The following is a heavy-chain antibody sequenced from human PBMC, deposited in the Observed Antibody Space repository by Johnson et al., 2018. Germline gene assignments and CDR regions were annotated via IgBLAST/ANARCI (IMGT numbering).Heavy chain of an antibody. CDR2: INPSGGST. Sequence: VQLVETGAEVKKPGSSVKVSCKASGGTFTSYYMHWVRQAPGQGLEWMGIINPSGGSTSYAQTFQDRGTMTRDTSTSTVYMELSSRRSEDTAGYYCAKAGITAPYYYYGMDVWGQGTTVTVSS. CDR3: AKAGITAPYYYYGMDV. D-gene: IGHD1-14*01. V-gene: IGHV1-46*01. J-gene: IGHJ6*02. CDR1: GGTFTSYY.